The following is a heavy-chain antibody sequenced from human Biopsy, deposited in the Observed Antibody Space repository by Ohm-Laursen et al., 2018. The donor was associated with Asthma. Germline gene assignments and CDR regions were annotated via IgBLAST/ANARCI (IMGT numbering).Heavy chain of an antibody. J-gene: IGHJ6*02. CDR3: ARGPELDV. CDR1: PGSFSGFF. CDR2: TNERGVT. V-gene: IGHV4-34*01. Sequence: SETLSLTCTVYPGSFSGFFWTWIRQSPGKGLEWIGETNERGVTNNNPSLKSRVIISIDTYWNRMSLKLTSVTAADTAVYYCARGPELDVWGQGTTVTVSS.